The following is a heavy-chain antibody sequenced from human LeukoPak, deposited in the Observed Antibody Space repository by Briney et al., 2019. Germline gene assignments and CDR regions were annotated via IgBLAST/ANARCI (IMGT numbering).Heavy chain of an antibody. Sequence: ASVKVSCKASGYTFTSYDINWVRQATGQGLEWMGWMNPNSGNTGYAQKFQGRVTITRNNSISTAYMELSSLRSEDTAVYYCARGGYYYIISGYKEAAFDIWGQGTMVTVSS. J-gene: IGHJ3*02. CDR3: ARGGYYYIISGYKEAAFDI. CDR2: MNPNSGNT. D-gene: IGHD3-22*01. CDR1: GYTFTSYD. V-gene: IGHV1-8*01.